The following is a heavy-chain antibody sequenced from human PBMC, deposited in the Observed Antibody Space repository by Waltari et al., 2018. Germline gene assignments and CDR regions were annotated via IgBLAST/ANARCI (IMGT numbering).Heavy chain of an antibody. V-gene: IGHV4-30-4*08. Sequence: QVQLQESGPGLVKPSQTLSLTCTVSGGSISSGDYYWSWIRQPPGKGLEWIWYIYYSGSTYYNPSLKSRVTISVDTSKNQFSLKLSSVTAADTAVYYCARESRIAAVRGPFDYWGQGTLVTVSS. D-gene: IGHD6-6*01. CDR3: ARESRIAAVRGPFDY. J-gene: IGHJ4*02. CDR2: IYYSGST. CDR1: GGSISSGDYY.